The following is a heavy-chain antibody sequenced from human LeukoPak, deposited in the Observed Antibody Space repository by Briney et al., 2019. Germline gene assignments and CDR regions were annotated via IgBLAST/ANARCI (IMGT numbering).Heavy chain of an antibody. Sequence: FTSSASGFTFHGAWLNWVRQAPGKGLEWVANLDPSGSQKRYVDSVEGRFTISKDNPGTSLYLEMNSLRAEDTAIYYCAIWTSGNFWGQGTLVTVSS. CDR2: LDPSGSQK. CDR3: AIWTSGNF. V-gene: IGHV3-7*01. J-gene: IGHJ4*02. CDR1: GFTFHGAW. D-gene: IGHD1-1*01.